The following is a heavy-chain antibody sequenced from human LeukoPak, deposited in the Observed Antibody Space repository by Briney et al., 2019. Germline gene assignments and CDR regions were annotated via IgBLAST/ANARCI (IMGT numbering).Heavy chain of an antibody. D-gene: IGHD5-18*01. J-gene: IGHJ4*02. Sequence: GGSLRLSCAASGFTFSSYSMNWVRQAPGKGLEWVSSISSSSSYIYYADSVKGRFTISRDNAKNSLYLQMNSLRAEDTAVYYCARERSAMVTGFDYWGQGTLVSVSS. CDR1: GFTFSSYS. V-gene: IGHV3-21*01. CDR2: ISSSSSYI. CDR3: ARERSAMVTGFDY.